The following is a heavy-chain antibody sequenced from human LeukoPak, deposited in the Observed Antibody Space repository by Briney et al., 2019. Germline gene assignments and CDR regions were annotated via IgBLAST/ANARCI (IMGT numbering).Heavy chain of an antibody. CDR3: ARGYYDSRGFSNPFDS. Sequence: SETLSLTCTVSGASISSSYWSWLRQPPGKGLELIAYIHTNWSTNSNPSLKSRVTVSVDASKNQFSLMLRSVAAADPALYYCARGYYDSRGFSNPFDSWGQGNLVTVSS. D-gene: IGHD3-22*01. CDR2: IHTNWST. V-gene: IGHV4-4*08. CDR1: GASISSSY. J-gene: IGHJ4*02.